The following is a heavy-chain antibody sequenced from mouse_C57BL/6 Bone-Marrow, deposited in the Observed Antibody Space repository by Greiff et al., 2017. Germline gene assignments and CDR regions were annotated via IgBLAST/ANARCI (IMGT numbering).Heavy chain of an antibody. CDR3: AGYYGSSPAWFAY. J-gene: IGHJ3*01. Sequence: QVQLQQPGAELVKPGASVKLSCKASGYTFTSYWMHWVKQRPGQGLEWIGMIHPNRGSTNYNEKFKSKATLTVDKSSSTAYMQLSSLTSEDSAVYYCAGYYGSSPAWFAYWGQGTLVTVSA. D-gene: IGHD1-1*01. CDR2: IHPNRGST. V-gene: IGHV1-64*01. CDR1: GYTFTSYW.